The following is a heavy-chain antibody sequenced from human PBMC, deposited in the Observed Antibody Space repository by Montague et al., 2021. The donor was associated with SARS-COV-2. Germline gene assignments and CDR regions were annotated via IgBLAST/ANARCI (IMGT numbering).Heavy chain of an antibody. D-gene: IGHD6-13*01. CDR1: SGSISSYY. CDR2: IYYSGST. V-gene: IGHV4-59*01. Sequence: SETLSLTCTVSSGSISSYYWSWIRQPPGKGLGWIGYIYYSGSTNYNPSLKSRVTISVDTSKNQFSLKLSSVTAADTAVYYCARGAGYSSSWYLAFEIWGQETMVTVSS. J-gene: IGHJ3*02. CDR3: ARGAGYSSSWYLAFEI.